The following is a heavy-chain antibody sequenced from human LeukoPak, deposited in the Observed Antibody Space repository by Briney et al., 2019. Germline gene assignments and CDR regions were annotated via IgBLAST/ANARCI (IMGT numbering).Heavy chain of an antibody. Sequence: PGGSLRLSCAASGFTFSNSAMHWVRQAPGKGLEWVALISYDGGDKFYADSVKGRFTISRDNSNNTLYLQMNSLRAEDTAVYYCARDTGGLPQIDYWGQGTLVTVSS. D-gene: IGHD2-15*01. CDR1: GFTFSNSA. J-gene: IGHJ4*02. CDR3: ARDTGGLPQIDY. CDR2: ISYDGGDK. V-gene: IGHV3-30*04.